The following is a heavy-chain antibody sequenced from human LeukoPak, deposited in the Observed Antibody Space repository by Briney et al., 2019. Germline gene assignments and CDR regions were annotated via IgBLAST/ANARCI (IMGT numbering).Heavy chain of an antibody. V-gene: IGHV4-59*01. CDR2: IYYSGST. CDR3: ARGIRVGNFDY. Sequence: SETLSLTCTVSGGSISSYHWSWIRQPPGKGLEWIGYIYYSGSTNYNPSLKSRVTISLDTSKNQFSLKLSSVTAADTAVYYCARGIRVGNFDYWGQGILVTVSS. CDR1: GGSISSYH. D-gene: IGHD3-3*02. J-gene: IGHJ4*02.